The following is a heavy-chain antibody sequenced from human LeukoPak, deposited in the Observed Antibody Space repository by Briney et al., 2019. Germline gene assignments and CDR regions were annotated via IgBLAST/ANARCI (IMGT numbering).Heavy chain of an antibody. D-gene: IGHD2-8*01. CDR3: ARPHSGTVNASTYGVIDY. V-gene: IGHV4-4*02. J-gene: IGHJ4*02. CDR2: IYHSGST. CDR1: GGSISSSNW. Sequence: PSETLSLTCAVSGGSISSSNWWSWVRQPPGKGLEWIGEIYHSGSTNYNPSLKSRVTISVDTSKNHFSLKLSSVTAADTAMYYCARPHSGTVNASTYGVIDYWGQGTLVTVSS.